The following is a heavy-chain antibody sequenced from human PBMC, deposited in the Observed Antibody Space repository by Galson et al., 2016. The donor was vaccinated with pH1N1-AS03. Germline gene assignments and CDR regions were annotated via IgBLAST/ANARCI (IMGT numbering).Heavy chain of an antibody. V-gene: IGHV1-69*04. Sequence: SVKVSCKASGDSFSKYVISWVRQAPGQGLQWMGRIIPNLGVTNYAQRFQARVTITADKSSSTVYMEVTNLTSEDTAIYYCAHNQANGYNYWSDPWGQGTLVTVSS. D-gene: IGHD5-24*01. CDR3: AHNQANGYNYWSDP. J-gene: IGHJ5*02. CDR2: IIPNLGVT. CDR1: GDSFSKYV.